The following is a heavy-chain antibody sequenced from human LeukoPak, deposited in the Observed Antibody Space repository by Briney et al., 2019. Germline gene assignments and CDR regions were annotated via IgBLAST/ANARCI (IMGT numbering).Heavy chain of an antibody. CDR1: GGSISSYY. Sequence: SETLSLTCTVSGGSISSYYWSWIRQPAGKGLEWIGRIYTSGSTNYNPSLKSRVTMSVDTSKNQFSLKLSSVTAADTAVYYCASERKRLPAAIRGDWFDPWGQGTLVTVSS. V-gene: IGHV4-4*07. CDR2: IYTSGST. D-gene: IGHD2-2*02. CDR3: ASERKRLPAAIRGDWFDP. J-gene: IGHJ5*02.